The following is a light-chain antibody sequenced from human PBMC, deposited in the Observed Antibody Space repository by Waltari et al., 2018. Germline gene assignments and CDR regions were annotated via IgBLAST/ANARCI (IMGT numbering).Light chain of an antibody. V-gene: IGLV1-47*01. CDR3: AAWDDSLSGHWV. Sequence: QSVLTQPPSASGTPGQRVTISCSGSSSNIGSNYVYWYQHLPGTAPKLLIYRNNQRPSGVPDRFSGSKSCTSASLAISGLRSEDEADYYCAAWDDSLSGHWVFGGGTKLTVL. CDR2: RNN. J-gene: IGLJ3*02. CDR1: SSNIGSNY.